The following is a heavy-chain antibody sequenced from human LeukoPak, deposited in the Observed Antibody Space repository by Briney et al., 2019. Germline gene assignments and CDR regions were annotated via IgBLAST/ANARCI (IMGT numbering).Heavy chain of an antibody. CDR3: AREFSWSGFFDY. CDR2: IYDSGST. CDR1: DGSISSYY. D-gene: IGHD3-3*01. Sequence: PSETLSLTCTVSDGSISSYYWSWIRQPPGKGLEWIGHIYDSGSTNYNPSLKSRVTISVDTSKNQFSLKLSSVTAADTAVYYCAREFSWSGFFDYWGQGTLVTVSS. J-gene: IGHJ4*02. V-gene: IGHV4-59*01.